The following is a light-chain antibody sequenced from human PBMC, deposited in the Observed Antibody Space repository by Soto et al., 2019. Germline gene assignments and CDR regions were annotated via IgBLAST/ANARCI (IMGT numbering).Light chain of an antibody. Sequence: EIVMTQSPATVSVSPGERATLSCRASQSVSDKLAWYQQKPGQAPRLLIYHASARATGIPARFSGSGSGTEFILTISSLQSEDFAVYYCQQYHKWPLTFGGVTKVDIK. V-gene: IGKV3-15*01. CDR3: QQYHKWPLT. CDR1: QSVSDK. J-gene: IGKJ4*01. CDR2: HAS.